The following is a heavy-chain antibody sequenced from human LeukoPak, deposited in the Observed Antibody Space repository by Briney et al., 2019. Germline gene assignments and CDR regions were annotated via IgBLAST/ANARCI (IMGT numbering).Heavy chain of an antibody. Sequence: GGSLRLSCAASGFTFSNHAMSWVRQAPGKGLERVSTIDYSGGSTYYADSVKGRFTISRDNAKNSLYLQMNSLRAEDTAVYYCARRQQLDWYFDLWGRGTLVTVSS. D-gene: IGHD6-13*01. CDR3: ARRQQLDWYFDL. CDR2: IDYSGGST. J-gene: IGHJ2*01. V-gene: IGHV3-23*01. CDR1: GFTFSNHA.